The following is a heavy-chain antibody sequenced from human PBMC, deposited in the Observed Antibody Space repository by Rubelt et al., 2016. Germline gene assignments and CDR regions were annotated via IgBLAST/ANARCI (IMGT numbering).Heavy chain of an antibody. V-gene: IGHV7-4-1*02. CDR2: INTNTGNP. CDR1: GYTFTSYA. D-gene: IGHD6-13*01. Sequence: QVQLVQSGSELKKPGASVKVSCKASGYTFTSYAMNWVRQAPGQGLEWMGWINTNTGNPTYAQGVTGRFGVSLDTYVSTAYLQISSLKAEDTAVYYCARVIAAAGRDGNYFDYWGQGTLVTVSS. CDR3: ARVIAAAGRDGNYFDY. J-gene: IGHJ4*02.